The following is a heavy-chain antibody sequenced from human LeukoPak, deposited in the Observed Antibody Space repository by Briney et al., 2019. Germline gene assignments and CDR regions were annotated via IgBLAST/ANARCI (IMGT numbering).Heavy chain of an antibody. CDR1: GFTFSSYG. J-gene: IGHJ4*02. CDR3: AKDLNELSPPAQTLFDY. Sequence: GGSLRLSCAASGFTFSSYGMHWVRQAPGKGLEWVVVIWYDGSNKYYADSVKGRFTISRDNSKTTLYLQMNSLRAEDTAVHYCAKDLNELSPPAQTLFDYWGQGTLVTVSS. V-gene: IGHV3-33*06. D-gene: IGHD1-1*01. CDR2: IWYDGSNK.